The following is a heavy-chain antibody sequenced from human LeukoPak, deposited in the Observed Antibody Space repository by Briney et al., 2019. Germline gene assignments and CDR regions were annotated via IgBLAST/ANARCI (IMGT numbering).Heavy chain of an antibody. CDR3: ARVGSSGWYGPFDY. CDR1: GYTFTSYG. D-gene: IGHD6-19*01. Sequence: SVKVSCKASGYTFTSYGISWVRQAPGQGLEWMGRIIPILGIANYAQKFQGSVTITADKSTSTAYMELSSLRSEDTAVYYCARVGSSGWYGPFDYWGQGTLVTVSS. CDR2: IIPILGIA. V-gene: IGHV1-69*04. J-gene: IGHJ4*02.